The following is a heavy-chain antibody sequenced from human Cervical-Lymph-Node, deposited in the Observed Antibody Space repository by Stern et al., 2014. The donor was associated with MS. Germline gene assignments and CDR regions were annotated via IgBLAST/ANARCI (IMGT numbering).Heavy chain of an antibody. Sequence: VQLVQSGAEVKKPGASVKVSCKASGYTFTYYYVHWVRQAPGQGLEWMGIIDRSGGSTTYAQKFQGRVTMTRDTSTSTVYMELTSLRSEDTAVYYCARANYDILTAYYLDYWGQGTLVIVSS. CDR2: IDRSGGST. D-gene: IGHD3-9*01. CDR1: GYTFTYYY. CDR3: ARANYDILTAYYLDY. V-gene: IGHV1-46*03. J-gene: IGHJ4*02.